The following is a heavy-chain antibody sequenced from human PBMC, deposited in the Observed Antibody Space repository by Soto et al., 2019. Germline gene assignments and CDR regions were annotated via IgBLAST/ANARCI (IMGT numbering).Heavy chain of an antibody. D-gene: IGHD3-22*01. CDR3: ARGDGDRYDGNGYLGRH. CDR2: IKSDGSGT. CDR1: GFPFSSYW. V-gene: IGHV3-74*01. Sequence: EVQLVESGGGLVQPGESLTLSCAASGFPFSSYWMHWVRQAPGTGLVGVSRIKSDGSGTYYEDSVQDRFTIARDNAGNTLYLQMNSMRVEDTAVYFCARGDGDRYDGNGYLGRHWGQGNLVTVSS. J-gene: IGHJ4*02.